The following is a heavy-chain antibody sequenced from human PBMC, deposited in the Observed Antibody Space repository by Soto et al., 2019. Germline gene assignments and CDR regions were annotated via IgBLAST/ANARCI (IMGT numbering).Heavy chain of an antibody. CDR3: ARVGEGSSPWGSAYQYYYLDV. D-gene: IGHD6-6*01. CDR1: GASISTFY. Sequence: SETLSLTCTVSGASISTFYWTWIRQPPGKGLEWIGYIHYSGNTKRNPSLMSRLTISVDPSKNQFSLKLTSVTAADTATYYFARVGEGSSPWGSAYQYYYLDVWAKGTTVTRLL. J-gene: IGHJ6*03. V-gene: IGHV4-59*01. CDR2: IHYSGNT.